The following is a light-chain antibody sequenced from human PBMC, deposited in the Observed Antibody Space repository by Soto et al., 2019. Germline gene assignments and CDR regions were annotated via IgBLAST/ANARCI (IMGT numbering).Light chain of an antibody. CDR2: DVS. Sequence: DIQMTQSPSTLSASGGDRVTITCRASQSISSWLAWYQQKPGKAPKLLIYDVSSLESGVPSRFSGSGSGTEFTLTISSLQPDDFATYYCQQYNSYSWTFGQGTKVDI. J-gene: IGKJ1*01. CDR1: QSISSW. CDR3: QQYNSYSWT. V-gene: IGKV1-5*01.